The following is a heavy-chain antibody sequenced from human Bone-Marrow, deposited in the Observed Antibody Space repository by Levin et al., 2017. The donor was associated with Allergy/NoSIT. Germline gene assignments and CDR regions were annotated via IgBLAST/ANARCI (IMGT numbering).Heavy chain of an antibody. V-gene: IGHV4-61*01. CDR2: VHYTGNT. D-gene: IGHD4-23*01. CDR1: GDSVSSGSYY. CDR3: AREGGAVVTIDY. J-gene: IGHJ4*02. Sequence: PSETLSLTCTVSGDSVSSGSYYWDWIRQTPGKGLEWIGFVHYTGNTNYNPSLRSRVTMSLDTSKNQFSLKLTSVTAADTAVYYCAREGGAVVTIDYWGQGILVTVSS.